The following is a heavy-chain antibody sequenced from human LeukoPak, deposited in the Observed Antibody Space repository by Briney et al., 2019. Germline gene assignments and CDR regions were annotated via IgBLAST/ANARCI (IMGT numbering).Heavy chain of an antibody. Sequence: PGGSLRLSRAASGITFSSYAMSWVRQAPGKGLEWVSAISGSGGTTYYADSVKGRFTISRDNSKNTLYLQMNSLRAEDTAVYYCTKDDVVVPAAPPHYWGQGTLVTVSS. CDR3: TKDDVVVPAAPPHY. D-gene: IGHD2-2*01. V-gene: IGHV3-23*01. J-gene: IGHJ4*02. CDR2: ISGSGGTT. CDR1: GITFSSYA.